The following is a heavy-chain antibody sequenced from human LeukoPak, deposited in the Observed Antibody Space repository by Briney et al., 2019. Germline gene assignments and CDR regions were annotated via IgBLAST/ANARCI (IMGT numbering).Heavy chain of an antibody. J-gene: IGHJ4*02. V-gene: IGHV3-21*04. Sequence: GGSLRLSCAASGFTFSSYSMNWVRQAPGKGLEWVSSISSSSSYIYYADSVKGRFTISRDNAKNSLYLQMNSLRAEDTAVYYCARGPYSGSGWSDGFDYWGQGTLVTVSS. CDR1: GFTFSSYS. D-gene: IGHD6-19*01. CDR2: ISSSSSYI. CDR3: ARGPYSGSGWSDGFDY.